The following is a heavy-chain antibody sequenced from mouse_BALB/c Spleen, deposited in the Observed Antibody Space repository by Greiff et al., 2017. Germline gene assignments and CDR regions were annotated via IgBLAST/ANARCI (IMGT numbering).Heavy chain of an antibody. Sequence: VQLKESGPGLVKPSQSLSPTCTVTGYSITSDYAWNWIRQFPGNKLEWMGYISYSGSTSYNPSLKSRISITRDTSKNQFFLQLNSVTTEDTATYYCAREGYGSSYPLFAYWGQGTLVTVSA. J-gene: IGHJ3*01. CDR3: AREGYGSSYPLFAY. CDR1: GYSITSDYA. D-gene: IGHD1-1*01. CDR2: ISYSGST. V-gene: IGHV3-2*02.